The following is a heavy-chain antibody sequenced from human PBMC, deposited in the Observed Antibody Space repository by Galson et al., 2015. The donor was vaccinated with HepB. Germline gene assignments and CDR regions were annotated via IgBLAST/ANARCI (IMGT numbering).Heavy chain of an antibody. CDR1: GFTFSSYD. V-gene: IGHV3-13*05. CDR3: ARARNEYYYDSSGFIWYFDL. CDR2: IGTAGDP. J-gene: IGHJ2*01. Sequence: SLRLSCAASGFTFSSYDMHWVRQATGKGLEWVSAIGTAGDPYYPGSVKGRFTISRENAKNSLYLQMNSLRAGDTAVYYCARARNEYYYDSSGFIWYFDLWGRGTLVTVSS. D-gene: IGHD3-22*01.